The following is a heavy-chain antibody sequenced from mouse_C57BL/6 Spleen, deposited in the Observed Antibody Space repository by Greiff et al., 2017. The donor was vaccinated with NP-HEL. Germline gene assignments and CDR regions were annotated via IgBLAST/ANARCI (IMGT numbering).Heavy chain of an antibody. CDR2: INPNNGGT. J-gene: IGHJ1*03. Sequence: EVQLQQSGPELVKPGASVKISCKASGYTFTDYYMNWVKQSHGKSLEWIGDINPNNGGTSYNQKFKGKATLTVDKSSSTAYMELRSLTSEDSAVYYCAGFYYDYDGWYFDVWGTGTTVTVSS. D-gene: IGHD2-4*01. CDR3: AGFYYDYDGWYFDV. V-gene: IGHV1-26*01. CDR1: GYTFTDYY.